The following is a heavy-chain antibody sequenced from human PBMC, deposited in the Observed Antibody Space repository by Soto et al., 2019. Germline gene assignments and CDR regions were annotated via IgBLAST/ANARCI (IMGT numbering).Heavy chain of an antibody. D-gene: IGHD4-17*01. J-gene: IGHJ4*02. CDR1: GFTFSNYW. Sequence: EVQVVESGGGLVQPGGSLRLSCAASGFTFSNYWMSWVRQAQGKGLEWVANIKEDGSEKKYVDSVKGRFTISRDNAKNTLYLQMNSLRAEDTAVYYCARTTYLDYWGQGTLVTVSS. CDR2: IKEDGSEK. CDR3: ARTTYLDY. V-gene: IGHV3-7*03.